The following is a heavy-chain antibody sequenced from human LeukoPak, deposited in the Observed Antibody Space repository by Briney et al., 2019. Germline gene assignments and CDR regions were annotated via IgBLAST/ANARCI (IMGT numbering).Heavy chain of an antibody. J-gene: IGHJ3*02. CDR3: VRNTLGHYDAFDI. CDR2: IYYSGSI. D-gene: IGHD1/OR15-1a*01. CDR1: GGSISGXX. Sequence: TSETLSLTCXVSGGSISGXXXXXXXQPXXXXLXXFGYIYYSGSINYNSSLKSRVAISVDXSRNQFSLKLSSMTAADTAVYYCVRNTLGHYDAFDIWGQGTMVTVSS. V-gene: IGHV4-59*01.